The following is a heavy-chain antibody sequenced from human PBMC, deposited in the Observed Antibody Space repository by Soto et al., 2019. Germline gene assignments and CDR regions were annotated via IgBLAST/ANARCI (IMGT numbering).Heavy chain of an antibody. CDR2: TYYRSKWYN. V-gene: IGHV6-1*01. Sequence: QTLSLTCAISGDSVSSNSAAWNWIRQSPSRGLEWLGRTYYRSKWYNDYAVSVKSRITINPDTSKNQFSLQLNSVTPEDTAVYYCARGGTIVVVPAAIDFDYWRQGTLVTVSS. CDR1: GDSVSSNSAA. D-gene: IGHD2-2*01. J-gene: IGHJ4*02. CDR3: ARGGTIVVVPAAIDFDY.